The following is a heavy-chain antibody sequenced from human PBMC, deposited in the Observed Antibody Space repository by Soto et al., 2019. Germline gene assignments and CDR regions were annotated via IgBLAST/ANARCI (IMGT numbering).Heavy chain of an antibody. V-gene: IGHV3-30*18. D-gene: IGHD3-22*01. CDR1: GFTFSSFG. J-gene: IGHJ6*02. Sequence: GGSLRLSCAASGFTFSSFGMHWVRQAPGKGLEWVAFISYDGSNKYYADSVKGRFTISRDNSKNTLYLQMNSLRAEDTAVYYCAKDLDYFDRSSPTHLNYNYYYGMEDWGQGTTVTVSS. CDR3: AKDLDYFDRSSPTHLNYNYYYGMED. CDR2: ISYDGSNK.